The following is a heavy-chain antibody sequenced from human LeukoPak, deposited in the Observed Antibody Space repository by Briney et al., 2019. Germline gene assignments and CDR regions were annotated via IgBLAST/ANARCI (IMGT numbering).Heavy chain of an antibody. V-gene: IGHV3-30*02. D-gene: IGHD2-15*01. CDR1: GFSLSNYC. CDR2: ILYDGSDK. Sequence: PGGSLRLSCAASGFSLSNYCMHWVRQAPGKGLEWVAFILYDGSDKFYADSVKGRFTFSRDNPNNTLSLQMNSLGPEDTAVYYCARAVACSGGSCYSYYYYYMDVWGKGTTVTVSS. CDR3: ARAVACSGGSCYSYYYYYMDV. J-gene: IGHJ6*03.